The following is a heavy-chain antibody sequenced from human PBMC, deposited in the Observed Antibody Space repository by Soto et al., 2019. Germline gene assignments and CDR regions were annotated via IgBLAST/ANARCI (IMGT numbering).Heavy chain of an antibody. CDR1: GFTFSGYT. J-gene: IGHJ4*02. V-gene: IGHV3-21*01. Sequence: EVQLVESGGGLVKPGGSLRLSCAASGFTFSGYTINWVRQAPGKGLEWVSSISSSSTYIFYADSVMGRFTFSRDNAKNSLYLQMNSLRAEDTAVYYCARDFSGYSYGFDYWGQGTLVTVSS. CDR2: ISSSSTYI. D-gene: IGHD5-18*01. CDR3: ARDFSGYSYGFDY.